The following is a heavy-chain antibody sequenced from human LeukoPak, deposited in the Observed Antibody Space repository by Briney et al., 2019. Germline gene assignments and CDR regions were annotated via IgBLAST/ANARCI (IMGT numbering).Heavy chain of an antibody. CDR2: ISWDGGST. Sequence: GGSLRLSCAASGFTFDDYTMHWVRQAPGKGLEWVSLISWDGGSTYYADSVKGRFTISRDNSKNPLYLQMNSLRTEDTALYYCAKDNAAAGPGYYYYMDVWGKGTTVTVSS. CDR1: GFTFDDYT. CDR3: AKDNAAAGPGYYYYMDV. J-gene: IGHJ6*03. D-gene: IGHD6-13*01. V-gene: IGHV3-43*01.